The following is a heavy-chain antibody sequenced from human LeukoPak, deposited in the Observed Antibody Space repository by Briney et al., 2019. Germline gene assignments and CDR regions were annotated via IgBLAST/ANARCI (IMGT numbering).Heavy chain of an antibody. Sequence: GGSLRLSCAASGFTFNDYYMCWIRQAPGKGLEWVSYISRSGTTIYYADSVKGRFTISRDNAKNSLFLQMHSLRAEDTAVYYCARDRIYYGSGSRFDYWGQGTLVTVSS. CDR2: ISRSGTTI. J-gene: IGHJ4*02. D-gene: IGHD3-10*01. V-gene: IGHV3-11*04. CDR1: GFTFNDYY. CDR3: ARDRIYYGSGSRFDY.